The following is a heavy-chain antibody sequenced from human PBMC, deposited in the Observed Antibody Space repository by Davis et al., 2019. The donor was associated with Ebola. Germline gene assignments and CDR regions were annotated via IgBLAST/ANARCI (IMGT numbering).Heavy chain of an antibody. Sequence: GESLKIFCAASGFTFSSYGMHWVRQAPGKGLEWVAVISYDGSNKYYADSVKGRFTISRDNSKNTLYLQMNSLRAEDTAVYYCAKSDRLLFWGQGTTVTVSS. J-gene: IGHJ6*02. D-gene: IGHD2-15*01. CDR2: ISYDGSNK. V-gene: IGHV3-30*18. CDR3: AKSDRLLF. CDR1: GFTFSSYG.